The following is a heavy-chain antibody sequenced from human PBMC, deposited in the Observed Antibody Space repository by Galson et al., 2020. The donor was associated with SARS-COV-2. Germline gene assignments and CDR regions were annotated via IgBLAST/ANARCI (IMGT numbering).Heavy chain of an antibody. J-gene: IGHJ4*02. Sequence: GGSLRLSCAASGFTFSSYAMHWVRQAPGKGLEWVAVISYDGSNKYYADSVKGRFTISRDNSKNTLYLQMNSLRAEETAVYYCTGELFYDFDYWGQGTLVTVSS. CDR3: TGELFYDFDY. V-gene: IGHV3-30*04. D-gene: IGHD3-10*01. CDR1: GFTFSSYA. CDR2: ISYDGSNK.